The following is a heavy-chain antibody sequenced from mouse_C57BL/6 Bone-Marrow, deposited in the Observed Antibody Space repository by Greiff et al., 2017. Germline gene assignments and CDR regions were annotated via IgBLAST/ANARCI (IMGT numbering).Heavy chain of an antibody. V-gene: IGHV5-17*01. Sequence: EVQLQQSGGGLVKPGGSLKLSCAASGFTFSDYGMHWVRQAPEKGLEWVAYISSGSSTIYYADTVKGRFTISRDNAKNTLFLQMTSLRSEDTAMYYCATSQYAMDYWGQGTSVTVSS. CDR1: GFTFSDYG. CDR2: ISSGSSTI. CDR3: ATSQYAMDY. J-gene: IGHJ4*01. D-gene: IGHD3-2*02.